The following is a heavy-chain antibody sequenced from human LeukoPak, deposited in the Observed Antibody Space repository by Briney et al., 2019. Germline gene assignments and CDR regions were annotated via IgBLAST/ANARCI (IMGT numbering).Heavy chain of an antibody. Sequence: SETLSLTCTVSGYSITNAYYWGWIRLPPGKGLEWIGSLYHSGSTYYNPSLKSRVTISVDTSKNQFSLKLSSVTAADTAVYYCPLGSGPYSPMDVWGKGTTVTISS. J-gene: IGHJ6*03. V-gene: IGHV4-38-2*02. D-gene: IGHD3-10*01. CDR1: GYSITNAYY. CDR2: LYHSGST. CDR3: PLGSGPYSPMDV.